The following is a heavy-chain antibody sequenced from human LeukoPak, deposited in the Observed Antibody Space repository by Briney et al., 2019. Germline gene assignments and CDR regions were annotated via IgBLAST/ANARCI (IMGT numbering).Heavy chain of an antibody. J-gene: IGHJ3*02. CDR3: ARDGITDIVVVPAGDDAFDI. V-gene: IGHV3-23*01. Sequence: GGSLRLSCAASGFTFSSYAMSWVRQAPGKGLEWVSGISGSGGGTYYADSVKGRFTISRDNSKNTLYLKMNSLRAEDTAVYYCARDGITDIVVVPAGDDAFDIWGQGTMVTVSS. D-gene: IGHD2-2*01. CDR1: GFTFSSYA. CDR2: ISGSGGGT.